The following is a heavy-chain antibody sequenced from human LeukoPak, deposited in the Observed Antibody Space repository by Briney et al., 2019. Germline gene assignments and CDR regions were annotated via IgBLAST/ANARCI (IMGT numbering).Heavy chain of an antibody. CDR1: GYTFTSYA. D-gene: IGHD6-19*01. J-gene: IGHJ4*02. CDR2: INAGNGNT. V-gene: IGHV1-3*01. Sequence: GASVKVSCKASGYTFTSYAMHWVRQAPGQRLEWMGWINAGNGNTNYSQKFQGRVTITRDTSASTAYMELSSLRSEDTAVYYCARPTGKWLPLDYWGQGTLVTVSS. CDR3: ARPTGKWLPLDY.